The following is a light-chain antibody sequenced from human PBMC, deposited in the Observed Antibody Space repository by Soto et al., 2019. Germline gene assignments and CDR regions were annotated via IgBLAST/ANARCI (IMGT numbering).Light chain of an antibody. CDR1: QSISSW. J-gene: IGKJ4*01. CDR3: QQYNTYPT. V-gene: IGKV1-5*03. CDR2: KAS. Sequence: DIPMTQSPSTPSASVGGRVTITCRASQSISSWLAWYQQKPGKAPKLLIYKASSLESGVPSRFSGSGSGTEFTLTISSLRPDDFATYYCQQYNTYPTFGGGTKVDIK.